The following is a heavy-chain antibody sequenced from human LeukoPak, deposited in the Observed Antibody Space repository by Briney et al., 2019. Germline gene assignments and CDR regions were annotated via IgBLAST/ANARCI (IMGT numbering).Heavy chain of an antibody. CDR1: GFTVSSNY. J-gene: IGHJ6*03. D-gene: IGHD6-19*01. CDR2: IYSGGGT. CDR3: ARDSPSIAVAGTDYYYMDV. Sequence: GGSLSLSCAASGFTVSSNYMTWVRQTPGKGLEWVSVIYSGGGTYYADSVKGRFTISRDNSKNTLYLQMNSLRAEDTAVYYCARDSPSIAVAGTDYYYMDVWGKGTTVTVSS. V-gene: IGHV3-66*02.